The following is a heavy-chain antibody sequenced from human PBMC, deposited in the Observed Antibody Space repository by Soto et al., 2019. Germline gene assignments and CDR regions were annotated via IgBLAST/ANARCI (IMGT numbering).Heavy chain of an antibody. D-gene: IGHD1-26*01. J-gene: IGHJ4*02. CDR3: AGGVSEGVDY. V-gene: IGHV1-8*01. CDR1: GYSFTSLD. CDR2: MEPSTGRT. Sequence: QVQLVQSGAEVREPGSSVKVSCKASGYSFTSLDINWVRQTAGQGLEWMGWMEPSTGRTGYAQKFQGRVTMTRDTSIKSGNMELTNLTSDYTALCYGAGGVSEGVDYWGQGTLVIVSS.